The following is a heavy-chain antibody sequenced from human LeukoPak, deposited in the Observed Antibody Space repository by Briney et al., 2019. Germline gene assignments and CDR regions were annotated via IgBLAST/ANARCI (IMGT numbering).Heavy chain of an antibody. V-gene: IGHV4-59*01. J-gene: IGHJ4*02. CDR3: ARQNAVAPDDFWSGYLDY. D-gene: IGHD3-3*01. Sequence: SETLSLTCTVSGGSISSYYWSWIRQPPGKGLEWIGYIYYSGSTNYNPSLKSRVTISVDTSKNQFSLKLSSVTAADTAVYYCARQNAVAPDDFWSGYLDYWGQGTLVTVSS. CDR1: GGSISSYY. CDR2: IYYSGST.